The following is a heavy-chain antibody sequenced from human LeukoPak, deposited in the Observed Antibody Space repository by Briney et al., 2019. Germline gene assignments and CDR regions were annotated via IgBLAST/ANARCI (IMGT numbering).Heavy chain of an antibody. CDR1: GGSFSGYY. V-gene: IGHV4-34*01. CDR2: INHSGST. D-gene: IGHD2-15*01. Sequence: SETLSLTCAVYGGSFSGYYWSWIRQPPGKGLEWIGEINHSGSTNYNPSLKSRVTISVDTSKNQFSLKLSSVTAADTAVYYCARGRILNYMDVWGKGTTVTVSS. J-gene: IGHJ6*03. CDR3: ARGRILNYMDV.